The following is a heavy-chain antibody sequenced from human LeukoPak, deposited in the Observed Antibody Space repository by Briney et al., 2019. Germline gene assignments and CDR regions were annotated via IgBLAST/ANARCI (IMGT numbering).Heavy chain of an antibody. J-gene: IGHJ4*02. D-gene: IGHD6-13*01. CDR3: ARPVLAAAGQIDY. Sequence: PSETLSLTCTVSGGPMRSRGHSWGSIRQPPGKGLEWLGSVYSVGSTTYNRSLHHRLTISVDTSKNQFSLKLGSVTAPDTAVYYCARPVLAAAGQIDYWGQGTLVTVSS. CDR2: VYSVGST. CDR1: GGPMRSRGHS. V-gene: IGHV4-39*01.